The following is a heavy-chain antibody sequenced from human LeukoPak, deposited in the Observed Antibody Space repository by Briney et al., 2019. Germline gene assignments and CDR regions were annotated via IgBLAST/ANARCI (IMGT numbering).Heavy chain of an antibody. Sequence: GGSLRLSCAASGFTFSSYNMKWVRQAPGKGLEWVSSISSRSSYIFYADSVKGRFTISRDNAKKSLYLQMNSLRAEDTAVYYCASGVNYFDYWGQGTLVTVSS. CDR3: ASGVNYFDY. CDR2: ISSRSSYI. J-gene: IGHJ4*02. D-gene: IGHD3-3*01. CDR1: GFTFSSYN. V-gene: IGHV3-21*01.